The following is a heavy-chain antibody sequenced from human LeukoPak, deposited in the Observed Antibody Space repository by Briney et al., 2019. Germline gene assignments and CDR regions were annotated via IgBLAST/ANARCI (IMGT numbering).Heavy chain of an antibody. J-gene: IGHJ4*02. CDR3: ARETNGSGSSDY. Sequence: SETLSLTCTVSGGSISSYYWSWIRQPPGKGLEWIGYIYYSGSTNYNPSLKSRVTISVDTSKNQFSLKLSSVTAADTAVYYCARETNGSGSSDYWGQGSLVTVSS. V-gene: IGHV4-59*01. CDR1: GGSISSYY. D-gene: IGHD3-10*01. CDR2: IYYSGST.